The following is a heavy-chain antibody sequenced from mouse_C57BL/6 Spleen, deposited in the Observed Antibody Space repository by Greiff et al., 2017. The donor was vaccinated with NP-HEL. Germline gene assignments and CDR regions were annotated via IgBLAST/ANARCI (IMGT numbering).Heavy chain of an antibody. J-gene: IGHJ4*01. Sequence: VQLQQSGPELVKPGASVKISCKASGYTFTDYYMNWVKQSHGKSLEWIGDINPNNGGTSYNQKFKGKATLTVDKSSSTAYMELRSLTSEDSAVYYCARTAYYSNLNYVMDYWGQGTSVTVSS. D-gene: IGHD2-5*01. CDR3: ARTAYYSNLNYVMDY. V-gene: IGHV1-26*01. CDR1: GYTFTDYY. CDR2: INPNNGGT.